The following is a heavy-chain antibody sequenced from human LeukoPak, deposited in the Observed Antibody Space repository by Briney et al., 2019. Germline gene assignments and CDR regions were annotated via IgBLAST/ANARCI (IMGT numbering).Heavy chain of an antibody. V-gene: IGHV3-23*01. D-gene: IGHD2-2*01. Sequence: GGSLRLSCAASGFTFSSYAMSWVRQAPGKGLEWVSAISGSGGSTYYADSVKGRFTISRDNSKNTLYLQMTSLRAEDTAVYYCAKDFTSPAATTYYFDYWGQGTLVTVSS. CDR2: ISGSGGST. CDR1: GFTFSSYA. J-gene: IGHJ4*02. CDR3: AKDFTSPAATTYYFDY.